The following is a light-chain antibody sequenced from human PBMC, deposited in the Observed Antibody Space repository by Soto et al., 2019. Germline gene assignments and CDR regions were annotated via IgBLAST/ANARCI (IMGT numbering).Light chain of an antibody. CDR1: SSDVGDYNF. CDR2: EVS. V-gene: IGLV2-14*01. CDR3: SSYTISSALGV. J-gene: IGLJ3*02. Sequence: QSALTQPASVSGSPGQSITISCTGTSSDVGDYNFVSWYQQHPGKAPKLMIYEVSNRPSGVSNRFSGSKSGNTASLTISGLQAEDEADYYCSSYTISSALGVFGGGTKLTVL.